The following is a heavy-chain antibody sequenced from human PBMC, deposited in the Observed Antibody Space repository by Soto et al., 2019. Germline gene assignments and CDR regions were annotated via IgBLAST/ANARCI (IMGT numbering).Heavy chain of an antibody. CDR1: GGSISSCGYY. CDR3: ARVKPFGYSGYDLPNYFDY. Sequence: SETLSLTCTVSGGSISSCGYYWSLIRQHPGKGLEWIGYIYYSGSTYYNPSLKSRVTISVDTSKNQFSLKLSSVTAADTAVYYCARVKPFGYSGYDLPNYFDYWGQGTLVTVSS. CDR2: IYYSGST. V-gene: IGHV4-31*03. J-gene: IGHJ4*02. D-gene: IGHD5-12*01.